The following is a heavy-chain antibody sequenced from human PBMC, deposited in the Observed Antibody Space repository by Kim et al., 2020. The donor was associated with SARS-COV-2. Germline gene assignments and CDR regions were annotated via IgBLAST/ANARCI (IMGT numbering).Heavy chain of an antibody. CDR2: IRSTSSTL. Sequence: GGSLRLSCAASGFTFSINTMNWVRQAPGKGLEWISYIRSTSSTLYYADSVKGRFTISRDNAKNSLFLQMNSLRVEDTAVYYCARDVRGGGMDVWGQGTTVTVSS. J-gene: IGHJ6*02. D-gene: IGHD3-16*01. CDR3: ARDVRGGGMDV. CDR1: GFTFSINT. V-gene: IGHV3-48*04.